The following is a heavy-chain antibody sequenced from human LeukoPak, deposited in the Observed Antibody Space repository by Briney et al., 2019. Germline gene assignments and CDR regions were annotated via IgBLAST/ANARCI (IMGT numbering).Heavy chain of an antibody. J-gene: IGHJ4*02. V-gene: IGHV4-59*01. Sequence: SETLSLTCTVSGGSMSSYSWSWIRQPPGKGLEWIANIYYSGSTYYNPSLKTRVTISLDKSKNQFSLKLSSVTAADTAVYYCARLRLFPDYFDYWGQGTLVTVSS. CDR2: IYYSGST. CDR3: ARLRLFPDYFDY. CDR1: GGSMSSYS. D-gene: IGHD3-22*01.